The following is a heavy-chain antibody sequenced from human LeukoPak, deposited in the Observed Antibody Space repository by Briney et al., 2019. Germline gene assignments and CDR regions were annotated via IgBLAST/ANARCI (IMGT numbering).Heavy chain of an antibody. D-gene: IGHD1-26*01. Sequence: GGSLRLSCVASRFTFSDYYMSWIRQAPGKGLEWVSYINRSGRTIYYADSVKGRFTTSRDNAKSSLYLQMNSLRAEDTAVYYCARTGWMGVTPASFDYWGQGTLVTVSS. V-gene: IGHV3-11*01. CDR3: ARTGWMGVTPASFDY. J-gene: IGHJ4*02. CDR2: INRSGRTI. CDR1: RFTFSDYY.